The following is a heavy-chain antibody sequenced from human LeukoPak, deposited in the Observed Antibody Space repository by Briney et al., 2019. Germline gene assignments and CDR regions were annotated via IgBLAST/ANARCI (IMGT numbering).Heavy chain of an antibody. CDR3: ARDSATDIVVVPAATDLDY. CDR2: IKQDGSEK. V-gene: IGHV3-7*01. CDR1: GFTFSSYW. J-gene: IGHJ4*02. Sequence: GVSLRLSCAASGFTFSSYWMSWVRQAPGKGLEWVANIKQDGSEKYYVDSVKGRFTISRDNAKNSLYLQMNSLRAEDTAVYYCARDSATDIVVVPAATDLDYWGQGTLVTVSS. D-gene: IGHD2-2*01.